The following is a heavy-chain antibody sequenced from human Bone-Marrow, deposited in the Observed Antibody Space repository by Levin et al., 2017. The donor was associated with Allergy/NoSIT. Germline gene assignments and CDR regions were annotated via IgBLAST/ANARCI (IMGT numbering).Heavy chain of an antibody. V-gene: IGHV3-74*01. CDR2: INSDGSST. D-gene: IGHD5-18*01. Sequence: GESLKISCAASGFTFSSYWMHWVRQAPGKGLVWVSRINSDGSSTSYADSVKGRFTISRDNAKNTLYLQMNSLRAEDTAVYYCARDSAAMVPYYYYYYGMDVWGQGTTVTVSS. CDR3: ARDSAAMVPYYYYYYGMDV. CDR1: GFTFSSYW. J-gene: IGHJ6*02.